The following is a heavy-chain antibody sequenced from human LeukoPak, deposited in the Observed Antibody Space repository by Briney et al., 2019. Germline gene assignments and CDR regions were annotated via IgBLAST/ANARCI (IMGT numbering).Heavy chain of an antibody. CDR3: ARASDRAQNYDFWSGYFSRFDY. J-gene: IGHJ4*02. Sequence: ASVKVSCKASGGTFGSYAISWVRQAPGQGLEWMGGIIPIFGTANYAQKFQGRVTITADESTSTAYVELSSLRSEDTAVYYCARASDRAQNYDFWSGYFSRFDYWGQGTLVTVSS. V-gene: IGHV1-69*13. D-gene: IGHD3-3*01. CDR2: IIPIFGTA. CDR1: GGTFGSYA.